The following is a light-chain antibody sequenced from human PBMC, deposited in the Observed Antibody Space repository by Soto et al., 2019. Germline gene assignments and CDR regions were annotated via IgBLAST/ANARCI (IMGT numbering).Light chain of an antibody. V-gene: IGKV3-20*01. J-gene: IGKJ2*01. CDR1: QSVSSSY. CDR3: QQDGSSPLYT. Sequence: IVLTQSPGTLSLSPGERATLSCRASQSVSSSYLAWYQQKPGQAPRLLIYGASSRATGIPDRFSGSGSGTHFPLTISRLEPEDFAVYSCQQDGSSPLYTFGQGTKLEIK. CDR2: GAS.